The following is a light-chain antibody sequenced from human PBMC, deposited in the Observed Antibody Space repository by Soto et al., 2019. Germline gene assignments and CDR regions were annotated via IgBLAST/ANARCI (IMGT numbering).Light chain of an antibody. Sequence: EIVMTQSPANLSVSPGERATLSCRASQSVSSNLAWYQQKPGQAPRLLIYGASTRATGIPARFSGSGSGTDFTLTISSLHSEDFATYYCQQHGQWPITFGQGTRLEIK. CDR1: QSVSSN. CDR2: GAS. V-gene: IGKV3-15*01. CDR3: QQHGQWPIT. J-gene: IGKJ5*01.